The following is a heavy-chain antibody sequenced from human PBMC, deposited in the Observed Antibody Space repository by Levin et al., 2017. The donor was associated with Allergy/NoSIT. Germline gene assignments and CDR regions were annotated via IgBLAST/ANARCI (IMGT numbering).Heavy chain of an antibody. Sequence: GGSLRLSCAASGFTFGSHWMSWVRQAPGKGLEWVANINQDGSEKYYVDSVNGRFTTSRDNAKNSLYLQMNSLRAEDTAVYYCARDGVDAGVYFDYWGQGTLVTVSS. CDR1: GFTFGSHW. J-gene: IGHJ4*02. D-gene: IGHD3-10*01. CDR3: ARDGVDAGVYFDY. CDR2: INQDGSEK. V-gene: IGHV3-7*01.